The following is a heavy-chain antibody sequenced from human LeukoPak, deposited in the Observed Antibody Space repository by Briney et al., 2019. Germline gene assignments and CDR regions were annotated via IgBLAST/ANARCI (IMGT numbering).Heavy chain of an antibody. Sequence: PGGSLRLSCAASGFTFSSYWMSWVRQAPGKGLEWVANIKQDGSEKYYVDSVKGRFTISRDNAKNSLYLQMNSLRAEDTAVYYCARDGDLGYCSSTSCSPGDWLDPWGQGTLVTVSS. J-gene: IGHJ5*02. V-gene: IGHV3-7*01. CDR3: ARDGDLGYCSSTSCSPGDWLDP. CDR1: GFTFSSYW. D-gene: IGHD2-2*01. CDR2: IKQDGSEK.